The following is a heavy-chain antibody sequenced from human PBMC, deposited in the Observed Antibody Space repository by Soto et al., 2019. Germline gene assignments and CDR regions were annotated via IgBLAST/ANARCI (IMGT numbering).Heavy chain of an antibody. D-gene: IGHD2-2*01. CDR3: ARVISSRDEYLAY. CDR1: GDSVPGSQC. V-gene: IGHV4-4*02. CDR2: IAHTGTT. J-gene: IGHJ4*02. Sequence: QVQLHQSGPRLVNPSETLSLTCAVSGDSVPGSQCWYVVRLPPGQWLEWIGAIAHTGTTNYNPSLKTRVPLSVDKPKNRFSLKLSSVIAVDAAVYYCARVISSRDEYLAYWAQGPVVT.